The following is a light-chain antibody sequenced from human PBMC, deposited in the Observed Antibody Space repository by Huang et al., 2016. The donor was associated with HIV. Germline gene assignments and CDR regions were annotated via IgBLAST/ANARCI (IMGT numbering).Light chain of an antibody. CDR3: MQALQTPRT. CDR1: QSLLHSHGYHY. Sequence: IVITQSTLSLPVTPGEPASISCRSSQSLLHSHGYHYLDWYRQKPGHAPQLLISLSSIRASGVPDRFSGSGSVTDFTLKISRVEAEDVGIYFCMQALQTPRTFGQGTRLEIK. J-gene: IGKJ5*01. V-gene: IGKV2-28*01. CDR2: LSS.